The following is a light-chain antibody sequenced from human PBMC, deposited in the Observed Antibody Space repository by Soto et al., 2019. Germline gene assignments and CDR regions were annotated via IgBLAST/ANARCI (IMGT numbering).Light chain of an antibody. CDR2: AAS. J-gene: IGKJ4*01. V-gene: IGKV1-9*01. Sequence: DIQLTQSPSFLSASVGDRVTITCRASQGISSYLAWYLQKPGKAPKLLIYAASTLQSGVPSRFSGSGSGTEFTLTISSLQPEDFATYYCQKHDNYPLTFGGGTKVEIK. CDR1: QGISSY. CDR3: QKHDNYPLT.